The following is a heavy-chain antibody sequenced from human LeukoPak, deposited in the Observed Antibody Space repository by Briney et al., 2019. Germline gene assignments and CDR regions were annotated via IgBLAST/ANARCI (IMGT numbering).Heavy chain of an antibody. CDR1: GGSFSGYY. J-gene: IGHJ4*02. Sequence: SETLSLTCAVYGGSFSGYYWSWIRQPPGKGLEWIGEINHSGSTNYNPSLKSRVTISVDTSKNQFSLKLGSVTAADTAVYYCASSGIAAAGTDYWGQGTLVTVSS. CDR3: ASSGIAAAGTDY. D-gene: IGHD6-13*01. V-gene: IGHV4-34*01. CDR2: INHSGST.